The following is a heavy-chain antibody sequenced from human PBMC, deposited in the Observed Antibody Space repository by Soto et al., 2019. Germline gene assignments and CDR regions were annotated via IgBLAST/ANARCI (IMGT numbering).Heavy chain of an antibody. Sequence: QVQLVESGGGVVQPGRSLRLSCAASGFTFRSYGMHWVRQAPGKGLEWVAVISYDGSNKYYADSVKGRFTISRDNSKNTLYLQMNSLRAEDTAVYYCAKDLLRPGRAYGMDVWGQGTTVTVSS. CDR3: AKDLLRPGRAYGMDV. CDR2: ISYDGSNK. CDR1: GFTFRSYG. V-gene: IGHV3-30*18. J-gene: IGHJ6*02.